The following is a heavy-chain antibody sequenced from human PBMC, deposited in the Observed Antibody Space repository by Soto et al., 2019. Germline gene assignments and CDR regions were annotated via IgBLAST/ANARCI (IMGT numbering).Heavy chain of an antibody. CDR1: GGSISSYY. J-gene: IGHJ6*02. CDR3: AGGYDYGDYYYYGMDV. Sequence: PSETLSLTCTVSGGSISSYYWSWIRQPPGKGLEWIGYIYYSGSTNYNPSLKSRVTISVDTSKNQFSLKLSSVTAADTAVYYCAGGYDYGDYYYYGMDVWGQGTTVTVSS. D-gene: IGHD5-12*01. V-gene: IGHV4-59*01. CDR2: IYYSGST.